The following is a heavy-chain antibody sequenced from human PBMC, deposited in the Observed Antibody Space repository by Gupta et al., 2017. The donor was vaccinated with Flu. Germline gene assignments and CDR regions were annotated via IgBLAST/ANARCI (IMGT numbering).Heavy chain of an antibody. CDR2: IDPEDGET. CDR3: AAERQLSREGSLGP. CDR1: GSSSSGSHMRFSFTDSY. V-gene: IGHV1-69-2*01. Sequence: EVQLEQSGDEVKMPGAAVKISRKVSGSSSSGSHMRFSFTDSYMHWLKQTRGKGLEWMGLIDPEDGETIYADTFQGRVTITADTSSDTTFLQMTSLTSDDTAVYFCAAERQLSREGSLGPWGRGTRVIVSS. D-gene: IGHD1-26*01. J-gene: IGHJ5*02.